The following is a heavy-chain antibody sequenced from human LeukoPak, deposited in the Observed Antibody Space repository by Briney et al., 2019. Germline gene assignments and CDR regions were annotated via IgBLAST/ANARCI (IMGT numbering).Heavy chain of an antibody. CDR2: IYTSGST. V-gene: IGHV4-61*02. D-gene: IGHD3-9*01. CDR1: GGSISSGSYY. Sequence: PSQTLSLTCTVSGGSISSGSYYWSWIRQPAGKGLEWIGRIYTSGSTNYNPSLKSRVTISVDTSKNQFSLKLSSVTAADTAVYYCARELYFDSVYNWFDPWGQGTLVTVSS. CDR3: ARELYFDSVYNWFDP. J-gene: IGHJ5*02.